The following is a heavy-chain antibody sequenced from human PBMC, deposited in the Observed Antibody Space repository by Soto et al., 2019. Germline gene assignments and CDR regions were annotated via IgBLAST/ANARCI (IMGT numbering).Heavy chain of an antibody. V-gene: IGHV1-58*02. CDR3: AALHGGNLYYYYGMDV. Sequence: QMPLVQSGPEVKKPGTSVKVSCKASGFTFTSSAMQWVRQARGQRLEWIGWIVVGSGNTNYAQKFQERVTITRDMSTSTAYMELSSLRSEDTAVYYCAALHGGNLYYYYGMDVWGQGTTVTVSS. J-gene: IGHJ6*02. D-gene: IGHD3-16*01. CDR1: GFTFTSSA. CDR2: IVVGSGNT.